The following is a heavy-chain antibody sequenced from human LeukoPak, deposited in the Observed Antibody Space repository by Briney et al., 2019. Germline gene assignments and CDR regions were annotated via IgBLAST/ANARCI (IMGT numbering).Heavy chain of an antibody. D-gene: IGHD1-7*01. Sequence: ASVKVSCKASGYSFSGYCMHWVRQAPGQGLEWMGMIAPSDGGTTYAQKFQGRVTMTRDTSTSTVYMELSSLRSEDTAVYYCARQGTTYNFDYWGQGTLVTVSS. CDR1: GYSFSGYC. V-gene: IGHV1-46*01. J-gene: IGHJ4*02. CDR3: ARQGTTYNFDY. CDR2: IAPSDGGT.